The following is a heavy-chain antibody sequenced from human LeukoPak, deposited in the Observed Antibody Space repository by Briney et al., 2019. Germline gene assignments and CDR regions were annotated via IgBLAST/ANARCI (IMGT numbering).Heavy chain of an antibody. CDR1: GFTFSSCW. V-gene: IGHV3-30*18. Sequence: PGGSLRLSCAASGFTFSSCWMSWVRQAPGKGLEWVAVISYDGSNKYYADSVKGRFTISRDNSKNTLYLQMNSLRAEDTAVYYCAKDPRLYSSSWYHLSFDYWGQGTLVTVSS. CDR3: AKDPRLYSSSWYHLSFDY. J-gene: IGHJ4*02. CDR2: ISYDGSNK. D-gene: IGHD6-13*01.